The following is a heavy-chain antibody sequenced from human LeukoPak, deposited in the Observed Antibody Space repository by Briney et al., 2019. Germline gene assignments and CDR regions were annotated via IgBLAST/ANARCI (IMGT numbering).Heavy chain of an antibody. V-gene: IGHV4-39*07. CDR1: GGSISSSNYY. Sequence: SETLSLTCTVSGGSISSSNYYWGWIRQPPGKGLEWIGSIYYSGSTYYSPSLKSRVTISVDTSKNQFSLKLSSVTAADTAVYYCARARSGSGRGSFDIWGQGTMVTVSS. D-gene: IGHD6-19*01. J-gene: IGHJ3*02. CDR3: ARARSGSGRGSFDI. CDR2: IYYSGST.